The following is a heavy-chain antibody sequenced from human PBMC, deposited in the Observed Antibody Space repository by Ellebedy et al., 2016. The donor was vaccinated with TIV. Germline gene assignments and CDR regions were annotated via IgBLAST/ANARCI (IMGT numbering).Heavy chain of an antibody. V-gene: IGHV3-21*01. Sequence: GGSLRLXXAASGFTFSSYSMNWVRQAPGKGLEWVSSISSSSSYIYYADSVKGRFTISRDNAKNSLYLQMNSLRAEDTAVYYCARDKNSSSWYWGGVYYYYYGMDVWGQGTTVTVSS. J-gene: IGHJ6*02. CDR1: GFTFSSYS. CDR2: ISSSSSYI. D-gene: IGHD6-13*01. CDR3: ARDKNSSSWYWGGVYYYYYGMDV.